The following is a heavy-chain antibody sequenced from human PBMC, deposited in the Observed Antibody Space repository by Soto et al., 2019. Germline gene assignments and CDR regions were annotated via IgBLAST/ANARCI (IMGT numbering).Heavy chain of an antibody. Sequence: GGSLRLSCAASGFTFSSYAMSWVRQAPGKGLEWVSAISGSGGSTYYADSVKGRFTISRDNSKDTLYLQMNSVSAEDTAVYYCAKDLSDSSGYSDAFDICGQGTMVTVSS. J-gene: IGHJ3*02. CDR2: ISGSGGST. CDR3: AKDLSDSSGYSDAFDI. CDR1: GFTFSSYA. D-gene: IGHD3-22*01. V-gene: IGHV3-23*01.